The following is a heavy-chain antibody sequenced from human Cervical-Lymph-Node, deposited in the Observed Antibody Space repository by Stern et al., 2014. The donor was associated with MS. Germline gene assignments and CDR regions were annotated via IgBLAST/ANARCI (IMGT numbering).Heavy chain of an antibody. CDR3: ARGGWYLDY. CDR1: GGSVTSGSYY. J-gene: IGHJ4*02. Sequence: QVQLQESGPGLVKPSETLSLTCTVSGGSVTSGSYYWSWIRQPPGKGLEWIGYIYYSGSTNYNPSLKSRVTISVDTSKNQFSLKLSSVTAADTAVYYCARGGWYLDYWGQGTLVTHSS. D-gene: IGHD6-19*01. CDR2: IYYSGST. V-gene: IGHV4-61*01.